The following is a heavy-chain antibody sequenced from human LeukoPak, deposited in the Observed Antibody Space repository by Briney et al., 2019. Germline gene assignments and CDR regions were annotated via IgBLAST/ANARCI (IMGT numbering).Heavy chain of an antibody. CDR2: INPSGGST. V-gene: IGHV1-46*01. CDR1: GYTFTSYY. Sequence: ASVKVSCKASGYTFTSYYMHWVRQAPGQGLEWMGIINPSGGSTSYAQKFQGRVTMTRDTSTSTVYMELSSLRSEDTAVYYCARDREYYYGSGVESTVRFNWFDPWGQGTLVTVSS. D-gene: IGHD3-10*01. J-gene: IGHJ5*02. CDR3: ARDREYYYGSGVESTVRFNWFDP.